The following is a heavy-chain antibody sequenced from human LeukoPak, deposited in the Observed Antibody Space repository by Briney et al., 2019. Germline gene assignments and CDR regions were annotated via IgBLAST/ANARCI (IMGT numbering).Heavy chain of an antibody. CDR1: GGSISSYY. J-gene: IGHJ3*02. CDR2: IYYSGST. V-gene: IGHV4-59*01. Sequence: SETLSLTCTVAGGSISSYYWSWIRQPPGKGLEWIGYIYYSGSTNYNPSLKSRVTISVDTSKNQFSLKLSSVTAADTAVYYCARRATRGVKGAFDIWGQGTMVTVSS. D-gene: IGHD2-8*01. CDR3: ARRATRGVKGAFDI.